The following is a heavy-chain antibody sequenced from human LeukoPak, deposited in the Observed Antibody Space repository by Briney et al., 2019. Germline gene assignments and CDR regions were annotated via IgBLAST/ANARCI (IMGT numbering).Heavy chain of an antibody. CDR1: GGSISSYY. D-gene: IGHD1-26*01. CDR2: IYTSGST. V-gene: IGHV4-4*07. J-gene: IGHJ4*02. CDR3: ARVNSGSYREFDY. Sequence: PSETLSLTCTVSGGSISSYYWSWIRQPAGEGLEWIGRIYTSGSTNYNASLKSRVSMSVDTSKNQFSLKLSSVTAADTAVFYCARVNSGSYREFDYWGQGTLVTVSS.